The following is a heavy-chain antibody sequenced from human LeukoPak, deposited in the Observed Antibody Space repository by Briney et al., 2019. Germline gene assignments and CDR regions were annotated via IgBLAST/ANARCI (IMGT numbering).Heavy chain of an antibody. CDR1: GFTFSDYY. J-gene: IGHJ4*02. CDR3: ARDERMTMVTTH. V-gene: IGHV3-11*01. Sequence: GGSLRLSCAASGFTFSDYYMSWIRQAPGKGLEWVSYISSSGSTIYYADSVKGRFTISRDNAKNSLYLQMNSLRAEDTALYYCARDERMTMVTTHWGQGTLVTVSS. CDR2: ISSSGSTI. D-gene: IGHD4-17*01.